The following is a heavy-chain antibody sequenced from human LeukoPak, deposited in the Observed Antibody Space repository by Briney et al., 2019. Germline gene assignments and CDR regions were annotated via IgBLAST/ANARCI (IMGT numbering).Heavy chain of an antibody. CDR1: GFTLSSYW. CDR2: IKEDGGEK. Sequence: GGSLRLSCAASGFTLSSYWMSWVRQAPGKGLEWVANIKEDGGEKYYVDSVKGRFTISRDNARNSLYPQMNSLRVEDTAVYYCARARFETTVTALIRKKNYYYYYMDVWGKGTTVTVSS. J-gene: IGHJ6*03. V-gene: IGHV3-7*01. CDR3: ARARFETTVTALIRKKNYYYYYMDV. D-gene: IGHD4-17*01.